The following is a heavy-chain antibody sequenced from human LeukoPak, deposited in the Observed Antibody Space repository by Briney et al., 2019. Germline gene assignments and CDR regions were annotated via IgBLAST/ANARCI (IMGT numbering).Heavy chain of an antibody. CDR1: GYTFTSYG. CDR2: MNPNSGNT. V-gene: IGHV1-8*01. J-gene: IGHJ5*02. Sequence: ASVRVSCKASGYTFTSYGINWARQATGQGLEWMGWMNPNSGNTGYAQKFQGRVTMTRNTSISTAYMELSSLRSDDTAVYYCARMDYGGNDVNWFGPWGQGTLVTVSS. D-gene: IGHD4-23*01. CDR3: ARMDYGGNDVNWFGP.